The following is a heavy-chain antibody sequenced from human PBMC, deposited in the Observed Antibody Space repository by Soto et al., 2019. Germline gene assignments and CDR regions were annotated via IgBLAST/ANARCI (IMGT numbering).Heavy chain of an antibody. CDR2: ISSGSSYI. V-gene: IGHV3-21*01. CDR3: ARDSPSGYYDSSGYYWDAFDI. CDR1: GFTFSSYS. Sequence: PGGSLRLSCAASGFTFSSYSMNWVRQAPGKGLEWVSSISSGSSYIYYADSVKGRFTISRDNAKNSLYLQMNSLRAEDTAVYYCARDSPSGYYDSSGYYWDAFDIWGQGTMVTVSS. D-gene: IGHD3-22*01. J-gene: IGHJ3*02.